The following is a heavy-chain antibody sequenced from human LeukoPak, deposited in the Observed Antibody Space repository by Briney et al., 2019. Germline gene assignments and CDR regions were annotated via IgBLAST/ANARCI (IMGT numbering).Heavy chain of an antibody. D-gene: IGHD6-6*01. V-gene: IGHV1-69*05. J-gene: IGHJ3*02. CDR2: IIPIFGTA. Sequence: SVKVSCKASGGTFSSYAISWVRQAPGQGLEWMGGIIPIFGTANYAQKFQGRVTITTDESTSTAYMELSSLRSEDTAVYYCATSPYYSSYDAFDIWGQGTVVTVSS. CDR1: GGTFSSYA. CDR3: ATSPYYSSYDAFDI.